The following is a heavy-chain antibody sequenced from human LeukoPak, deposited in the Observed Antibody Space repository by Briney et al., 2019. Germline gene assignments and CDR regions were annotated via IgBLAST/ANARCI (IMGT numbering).Heavy chain of an antibody. Sequence: PGRSLRLSCAASGFTFDDYAMRWVRQAPGKGLEWASGSSWNSGSIGYADSVKGRFTISRDNAKNSLYLQMNSLRAEDTALYYCAKDVDYGGLYYFDYWGQGTLVTVSS. CDR3: AKDVDYGGLYYFDY. J-gene: IGHJ4*02. V-gene: IGHV3-9*01. CDR1: GFTFDDYA. CDR2: SSWNSGSI. D-gene: IGHD4-23*01.